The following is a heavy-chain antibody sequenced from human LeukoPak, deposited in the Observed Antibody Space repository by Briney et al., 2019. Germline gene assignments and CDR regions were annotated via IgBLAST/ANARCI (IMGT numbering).Heavy chain of an antibody. CDR1: GGTFSSYA. V-gene: IGHV1-69*13. CDR3: AKAGYSSSWPHWFDP. D-gene: IGHD6-13*01. CDR2: IIPIFGTA. Sequence: RASVKVSCKASGGTFSSYAISWVRQAPGQGLEWMGGIIPIFGTANYAQKFQGRVTITADESTSTAYMELSSLRSEDTAVYYCAKAGYSSSWPHWFDPWGQGTLVTVSS. J-gene: IGHJ5*02.